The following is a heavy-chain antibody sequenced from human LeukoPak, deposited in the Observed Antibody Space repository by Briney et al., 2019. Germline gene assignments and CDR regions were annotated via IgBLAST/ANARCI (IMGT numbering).Heavy chain of an antibody. J-gene: IGHJ4*02. CDR1: GFTFSSYA. CDR3: ARDPHCSSTNCPFDY. Sequence: PGGSLRLSCAASGFTFSSYAMTWVRQAPGRGLEWVSGISDSGGGSYYADSVKGRFTISRENSKSMLYLQMNSLRADDTAVYYCARDPHCSSTNCPFDYWGQRTLVIVSS. CDR2: ISDSGGGS. D-gene: IGHD2-2*01. V-gene: IGHV3-23*01.